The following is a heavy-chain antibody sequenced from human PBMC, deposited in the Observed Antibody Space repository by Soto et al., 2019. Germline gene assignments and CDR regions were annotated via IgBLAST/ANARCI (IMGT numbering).Heavy chain of an antibody. CDR3: ARGYYGSGSYYHFDY. CDR2: IYYSGST. D-gene: IGHD3-10*01. J-gene: IGHJ4*02. V-gene: IGHV4-39*01. CDR1: GGSISSSSYY. Sequence: SETLSLTCTVSGGSISSSSYYWGWIRQPPGKGLEWIGSIYYSGSTYYNPSLKSRVTISVDTTKNQFSLKLSSVTAADTAVYYCARGYYGSGSYYHFDYWGQGTLVTVSS.